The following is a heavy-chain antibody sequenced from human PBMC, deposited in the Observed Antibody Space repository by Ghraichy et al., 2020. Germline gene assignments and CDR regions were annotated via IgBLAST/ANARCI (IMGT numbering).Heavy chain of an antibody. CDR3: LGWYSSESP. V-gene: IGHV3-7*03. CDR2: IKGDGSEK. CDR1: GLSFSTYW. J-gene: IGHJ4*02. Sequence: GGSLRLSCAASGLSFSTYWMSWVRQAPGKGLEWVAHIKGDGSEKYYVESVKGRFTISRDNAKNSLYLQMNSLRVEDTAVYYCLGWYSSESPWGQGTLVTVSS. D-gene: IGHD6-25*01.